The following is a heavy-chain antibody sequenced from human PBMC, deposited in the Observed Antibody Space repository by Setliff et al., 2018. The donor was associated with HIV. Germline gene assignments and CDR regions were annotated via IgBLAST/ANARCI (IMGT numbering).Heavy chain of an antibody. J-gene: IGHJ6*02. V-gene: IGHV1-24*01. CDR3: ARGKGVGGVIITGGLDV. CDR1: GYTLTELS. CDR2: FDPEDGST. Sequence: ASVKVSCKVSGYTLTELSMHWVRQAPGKGLEWMGGFDPEDGSTNYAQKFQGRVTMTRDTSTSTVYMELSSLTSEDTAVYYCARGKGVGGVIITGGLDVWGQGTTVTVSS. D-gene: IGHD3-10*01.